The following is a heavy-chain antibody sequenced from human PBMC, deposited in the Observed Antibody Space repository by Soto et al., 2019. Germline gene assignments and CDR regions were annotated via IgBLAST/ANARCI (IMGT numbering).Heavy chain of an antibody. CDR2: INHSGST. J-gene: IGHJ6*02. D-gene: IGHD3-10*01. V-gene: IGHV4-34*01. Sequence: SDTLSLSCAVYGGTVSSYDWSGIRQPPGKGLEWIGEINHSGSTNYNPSLKSRVTISVDTSKNQFSLKLSSVTAADTAVYYCARDLGSGTDVWGQGPSVTVSS. CDR1: GGTVSSYD. CDR3: ARDLGSGTDV.